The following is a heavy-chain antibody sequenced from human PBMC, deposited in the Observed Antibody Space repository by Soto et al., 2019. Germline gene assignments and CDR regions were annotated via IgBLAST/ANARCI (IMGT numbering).Heavy chain of an antibody. CDR3: ARVGHYYDSRGYYENPFDY. Sequence: PGGSLRLSCAASGFTFSNYWMHWVRQPPGKGLVWVSRINSDGSSTSYADSVKGRFTISRDNAKNTLYLQMNSLRAEDTAVYYCARVGHYYDSRGYYENPFDYWGQGT. CDR2: INSDGSST. CDR1: GFTFSNYW. D-gene: IGHD3-22*01. J-gene: IGHJ4*02. V-gene: IGHV3-74*01.